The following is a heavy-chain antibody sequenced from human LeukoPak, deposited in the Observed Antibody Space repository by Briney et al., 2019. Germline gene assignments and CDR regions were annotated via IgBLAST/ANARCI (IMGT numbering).Heavy chain of an antibody. V-gene: IGHV3-7*04. J-gene: IGHJ4*02. CDR1: GFTFSSYS. Sequence: GGSLRLSCAASGFTFSSYSMSWVRQAPGKGLEWVGNIKQDGSETKSVDSVEGRFTISRDNAKNSLYLQMNSLRAEDTAMYYCARGDGYYYNFDDWGQGTLVNVSS. CDR2: IKQDGSET. CDR3: ARGDGYYYNFDD. D-gene: IGHD5-24*01.